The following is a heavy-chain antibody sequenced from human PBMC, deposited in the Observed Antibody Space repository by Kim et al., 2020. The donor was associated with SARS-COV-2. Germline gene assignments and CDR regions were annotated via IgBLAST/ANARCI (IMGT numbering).Heavy chain of an antibody. Sequence: GRFTISRDNSKNTLYLQMNSRRAEDTAVYYCARARREFCSGGSCLDAFDIWGQGTMVTVSS. D-gene: IGHD2-15*01. CDR3: ARARREFCSGGSCLDAFDI. J-gene: IGHJ3*02. V-gene: IGHV3-30*07.